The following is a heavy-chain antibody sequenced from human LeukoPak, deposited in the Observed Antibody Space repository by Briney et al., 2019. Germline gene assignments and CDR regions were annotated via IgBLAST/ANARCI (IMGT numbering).Heavy chain of an antibody. J-gene: IGHJ4*02. D-gene: IGHD3-22*01. CDR3: ARDPRGPTGYDSSARDTFDY. Sequence: GGSLRLSCAASGFTFSDYSMQWVRQAPGKGLEWVAVVLYDGSMQYYADSVKGRFTASRDNSKNTLYLRVSSLRVDDTAVYYCARDPRGPTGYDSSARDTFDYWGQGTLVTVSS. CDR1: GFTFSDYS. V-gene: IGHV3-30*04. CDR2: VLYDGSMQ.